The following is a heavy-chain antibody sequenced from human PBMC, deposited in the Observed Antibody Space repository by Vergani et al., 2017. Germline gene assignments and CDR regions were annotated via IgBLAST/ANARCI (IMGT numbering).Heavy chain of an antibody. Sequence: QVQLVQSGAEVKKPGASVKVSCTASGYTFTSYGISWVRQAPGQGLEWMGWISAYNGNTNYAQKLQGRVTMTTDTSTSTAYMELRSLRSDDTAVYYCARDERWLQLPTTSCLDYWGQGTLVTVSS. J-gene: IGHJ4*02. D-gene: IGHD5-24*01. V-gene: IGHV1-18*01. CDR2: ISAYNGNT. CDR3: ARDERWLQLPTTSCLDY. CDR1: GYTFTSYG.